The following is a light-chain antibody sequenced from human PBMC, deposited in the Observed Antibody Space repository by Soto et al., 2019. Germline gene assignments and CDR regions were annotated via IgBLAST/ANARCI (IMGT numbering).Light chain of an antibody. CDR1: QSVLHSTNNKNY. Sequence: DIVMTQSPDSLAVSLGERATINCKSSQSVLHSTNNKNYLAWYQQKPGQPPKLLIYWAATRESGVPDRFSGSGSGTDFTLNISSLQAEDVAVYYCQQYYITPLTFGGGTKVEIK. CDR2: WAA. CDR3: QQYYITPLT. J-gene: IGKJ4*01. V-gene: IGKV4-1*01.